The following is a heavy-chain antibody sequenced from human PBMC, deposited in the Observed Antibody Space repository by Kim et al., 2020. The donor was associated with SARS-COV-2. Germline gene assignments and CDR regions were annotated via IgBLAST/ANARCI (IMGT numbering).Heavy chain of an antibody. D-gene: IGHD6-13*01. CDR3: ARVGIAAAYDAFDI. J-gene: IGHJ3*02. V-gene: IGHV7-4-1*02. Sequence: AKGFTGRFVFSLDTSVSTAYLQISSLKAEDTAVYYCARVGIAAAYDAFDIWGQGTMVTVSS.